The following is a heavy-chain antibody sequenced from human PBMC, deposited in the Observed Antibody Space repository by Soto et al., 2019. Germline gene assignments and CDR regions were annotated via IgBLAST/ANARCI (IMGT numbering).Heavy chain of an antibody. CDR1: GFTFGTYS. V-gene: IGHV3-48*02. CDR2: ISYDSDTI. CDR3: ARLYYDYV. Sequence: SGGSLRLSCAGSGFTFGTYSMNWVRQAAGKGLEWIAYISYDSDTIQYADSVKGRFTISRDNAKNSLYLQMNSLRDEDTAVYYCARLYYDYVWGQGTTVTVPS. J-gene: IGHJ6*02. D-gene: IGHD3-3*01.